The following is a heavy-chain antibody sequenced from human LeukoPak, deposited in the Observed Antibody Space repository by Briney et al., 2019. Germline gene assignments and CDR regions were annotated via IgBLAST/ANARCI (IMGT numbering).Heavy chain of an antibody. CDR2: ISYDGSNK. CDR1: GFTFSSYG. V-gene: IGHV3-30*03. CDR3: ARDTWRCSSTSCYPIDY. D-gene: IGHD2-2*01. J-gene: IGHJ4*02. Sequence: AGGSLRLSCAASGFTFSSYGMHWVRQAPGKGLEWVAVISYDGSNKYYADSVKGRFTISRDNSKNTLYLQMNSLRSDDTAVYYCARDTWRCSSTSCYPIDYWGQGTLVTVSS.